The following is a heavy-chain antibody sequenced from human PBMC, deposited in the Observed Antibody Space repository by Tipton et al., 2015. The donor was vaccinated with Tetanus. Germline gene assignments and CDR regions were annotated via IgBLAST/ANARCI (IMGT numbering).Heavy chain of an antibody. CDR1: GGSISSYY. J-gene: IGHJ4*02. CDR3: ARAPGVVTAIYYFDY. Sequence: TLSLTCTVSGGSISSYYWSWIRQPPGKGLEWIGYIYYSGSTNHNPSLKSRVTISVDTSKNQFSLKLSSVTAADTAVYYCARAPGVVTAIYYFDYWGQGTLVTVSS. D-gene: IGHD2-21*02. V-gene: IGHV4-59*01. CDR2: IYYSGST.